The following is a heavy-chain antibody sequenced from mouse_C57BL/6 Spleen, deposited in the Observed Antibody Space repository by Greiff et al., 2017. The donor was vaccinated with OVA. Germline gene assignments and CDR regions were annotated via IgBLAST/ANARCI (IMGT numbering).Heavy chain of an antibody. CDR2: INYDGSST. V-gene: IGHV5-16*01. D-gene: IGHD2-14*01. CDR3: ARDQGTTHFDY. CDR1: GFTFSDYY. Sequence: EVQRVESEGGLVQPGSSMKLSCTASGFTFSDYYMAWVRQVPEKGLEWVANINYDGSSTYYLDSLKSRFIISRDNAKNILYLQMSSLKSEDTATYYCARDQGTTHFDYWGQGTTLTVSS. J-gene: IGHJ2*01.